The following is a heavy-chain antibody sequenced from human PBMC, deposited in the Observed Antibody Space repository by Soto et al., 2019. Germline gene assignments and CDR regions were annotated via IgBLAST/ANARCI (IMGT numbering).Heavy chain of an antibody. V-gene: IGHV3-30*18. D-gene: IGHD3-10*01. J-gene: IGHJ3*02. Sequence: QVQLVESGGGVVQPGRSLRLSCAASGFTFTSYGMHWVRQAPGKGLEWVSLISYDGSIKYYADSVQGRFTISRDNYKNTLYLQMNSLRPEDTAVYYCAKVGGLLWFGKGRHAFDIWGQGTMVAVSS. CDR2: ISYDGSIK. CDR1: GFTFTSYG. CDR3: AKVGGLLWFGKGRHAFDI.